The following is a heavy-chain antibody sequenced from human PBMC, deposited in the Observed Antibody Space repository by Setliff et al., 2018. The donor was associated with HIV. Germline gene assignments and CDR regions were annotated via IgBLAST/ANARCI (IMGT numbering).Heavy chain of an antibody. D-gene: IGHD5-18*01. J-gene: IGHJ4*02. CDR2: INHGGTT. V-gene: IGHV4-34*01. CDR3: ARLEVRSFYGYRNSPDY. Sequence: SETLSLTCAVYGVSFSDCYWSWIRQAPEKGLEWIGEINHGGTTNYNPSLKGRVTLSVDTSKNQFSLKLTSVTAADTAAYYCARLEVRSFYGYRNSPDYWGQGTLVTVSS. CDR1: GVSFSDCY.